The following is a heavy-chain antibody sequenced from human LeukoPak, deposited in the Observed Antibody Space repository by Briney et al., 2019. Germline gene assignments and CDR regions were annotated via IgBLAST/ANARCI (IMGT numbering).Heavy chain of an antibody. J-gene: IGHJ4*02. Sequence: KPSETLSLTCTVSGGSISSSSYYWGWIRQPPGKGLEWIGSIYYSGSTYYNPSLKSRITISVDTSKNQFSLKLSSVTAADTAVYYCARHPDHYGDYGELYFDYWSQGTLVTVSS. D-gene: IGHD4-17*01. V-gene: IGHV4-39*01. CDR3: ARHPDHYGDYGELYFDY. CDR2: IYYSGST. CDR1: GGSISSSSYY.